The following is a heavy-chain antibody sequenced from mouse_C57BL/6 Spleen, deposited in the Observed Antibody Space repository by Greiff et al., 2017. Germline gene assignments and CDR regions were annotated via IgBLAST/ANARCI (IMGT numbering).Heavy chain of an antibody. CDR1: GYTFTSYW. Sequence: VQLQQSGAELAKPGASVKLSCKASGYTFTSYWMHWVKQRPGQGLEWIGFINPSSGYTKYNQKFKDKATLTEDKSSSTAYVQLSSLTYEDSAVYYCARGGRTGALVGDYWGQGTTLTVSS. CDR3: ARGGRTGALVGDY. V-gene: IGHV1-7*01. J-gene: IGHJ2*01. D-gene: IGHD4-1*01. CDR2: INPSSGYT.